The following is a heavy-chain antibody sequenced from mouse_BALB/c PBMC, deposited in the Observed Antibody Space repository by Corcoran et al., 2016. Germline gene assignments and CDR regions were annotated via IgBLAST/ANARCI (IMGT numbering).Heavy chain of an antibody. CDR1: GYTFTTAG. J-gene: IGHJ2*01. D-gene: IGHD2-3*01. V-gene: IGHV9-4*02. Sequence: QIQLVQSGPELKKPGETVRISCKASGYTFTTAGMQLVQKMPGKGLKWIGWINTHSGVPKYGEDFKGRFAFSLETSASTAYLKISNLKNEDTATYFCARSDGYYYLDDWGQGTTLTVSS. CDR2: INTHSGVP. CDR3: ARSDGYYYLDD.